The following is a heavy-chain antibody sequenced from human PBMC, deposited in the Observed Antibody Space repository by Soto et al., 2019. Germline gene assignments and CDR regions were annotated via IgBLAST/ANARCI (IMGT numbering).Heavy chain of an antibody. V-gene: IGHV1-46*01. CDR2: INPSGGST. Sequence: ASVKVSCKASGYTFASYYIHWVRQAPGQGLEWMGMINPSGGSTDYAQNFQGRVTMTRDPSTSTVYMELSSLRSDDTAVYYCAKDRGRATAGEYYYYGMDVWGQGNTVTVSS. CDR1: GYTFASYY. D-gene: IGHD6-13*01. CDR3: AKDRGRATAGEYYYYGMDV. J-gene: IGHJ6*02.